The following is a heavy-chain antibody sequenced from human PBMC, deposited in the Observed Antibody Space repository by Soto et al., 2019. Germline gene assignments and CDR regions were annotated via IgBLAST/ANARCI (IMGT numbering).Heavy chain of an antibody. CDR3: ARVPSGYYTPAPGPYYMDV. J-gene: IGHJ6*03. D-gene: IGHD3-3*01. Sequence: QVQLQQWGAGLLKPSETLSLTCAVYGGSFSGYCWSWIRQPPGKGLEWIGEINHSGSTNYNPSLKSRVTISVDTSKNQFSLKLSSVTAADTAVYYCARVPSGYYTPAPGPYYMDVWGKGTTVTVSS. V-gene: IGHV4-34*01. CDR1: GGSFSGYC. CDR2: INHSGST.